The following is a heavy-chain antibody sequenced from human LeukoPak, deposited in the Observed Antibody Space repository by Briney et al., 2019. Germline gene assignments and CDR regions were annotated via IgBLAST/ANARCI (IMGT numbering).Heavy chain of an antibody. CDR1: GGSIRSYY. D-gene: IGHD6-19*01. Sequence: SETLSLTCTVSGGSIRSYYWSWIRQPPGKGLEWIAYIYNSETTNYNPSLWSRVTISLDTSKNQFSLKLTSVTAADTAVYYCARRIYGSGWDWGHGTLVTVSS. CDR3: ARRIYGSGWD. V-gene: IGHV4-59*08. CDR2: IYNSETT. J-gene: IGHJ4*03.